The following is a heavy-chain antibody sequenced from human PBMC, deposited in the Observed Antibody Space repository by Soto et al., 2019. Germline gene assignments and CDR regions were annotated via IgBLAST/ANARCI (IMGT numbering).Heavy chain of an antibody. J-gene: IGHJ4*02. CDR3: ARVDIDYYDSSGYYPPDY. CDR2: IIPIFGTA. Sequence: QVQLVQSGAEVKKPGSSVKVSCKASGGTFSSYAISWVRQAPGQGLEWMGGIIPIFGTANYAQKFQGRVTITAIESTSTAYMELSSLSSEDTAVYYCARVDIDYYDSSGYYPPDYWGQGTLVTVSS. D-gene: IGHD3-22*01. CDR1: GGTFSSYA. V-gene: IGHV1-69*12.